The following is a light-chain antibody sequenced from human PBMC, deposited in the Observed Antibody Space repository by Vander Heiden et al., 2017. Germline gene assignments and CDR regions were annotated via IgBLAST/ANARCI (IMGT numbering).Light chain of an antibody. CDR2: KAS. CDR3: QQENSYSIT. J-gene: IGKJ3*01. V-gene: IGKV1-5*03. CDR1: QSISSW. Sequence: DIQMTQSPSTLSASVGDRVTITCRASQSISSWLAWYQQKPGKAPKLLIYKASSLESGVPSRFSGSGSGTEFTLTISSLQPDDFATYYCQQENSYSITFGHGTKVDIK.